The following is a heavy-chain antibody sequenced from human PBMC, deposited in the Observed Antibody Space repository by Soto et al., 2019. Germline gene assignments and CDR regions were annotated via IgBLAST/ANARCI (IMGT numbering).Heavy chain of an antibody. CDR3: ARGGGSTRIKYYYYGMDV. J-gene: IGHJ6*02. D-gene: IGHD1-1*01. V-gene: IGHV1-2*04. Sequence: ASVKVSCKASGYTFTGYYMHWVRQAPGQGLEWMGWINPNSGGTNYAQKFQGWVTMTRDTSISTAYMELSRLRSDDTAVYYCARGGGSTRIKYYYYGMDVWGQGTTVTVSS. CDR2: INPNSGGT. CDR1: GYTFTGYY.